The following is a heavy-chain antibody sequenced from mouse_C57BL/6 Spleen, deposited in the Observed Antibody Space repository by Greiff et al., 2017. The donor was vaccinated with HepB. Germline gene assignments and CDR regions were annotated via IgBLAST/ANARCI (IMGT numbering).Heavy chain of an antibody. CDR3: AKKVNWGYFDV. J-gene: IGHJ1*03. Sequence: VQLQESGPGLVQPSQSLSITCTVSGFSLTSYGVHWVRQSPGKGLEWLGVIWRGGSTDYTASFMSRLSITKDNSKSQVFFKMNSLQADDTAIYYCAKKVNWGYFDVWGTGTTVTVSS. CDR1: GFSLTSYG. D-gene: IGHD4-1*01. V-gene: IGHV2-5*01. CDR2: IWRGGST.